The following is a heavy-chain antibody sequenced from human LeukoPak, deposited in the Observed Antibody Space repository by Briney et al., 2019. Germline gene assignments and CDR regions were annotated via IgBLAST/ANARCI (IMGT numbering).Heavy chain of an antibody. CDR3: ARVPPSGHQVFGSDY. J-gene: IGHJ4*02. D-gene: IGHD3-3*01. V-gene: IGHV1-18*04. Sequence: GASVMVSCKASGFTFTNYGISWVRQAPGQGLEWMSWISANNGEIRYAQKFQGRVIMTTDTSTTTAYMELTSLRSDDTAVYYRARVPPSGHQVFGSDYWGQGTQVTVSS. CDR2: ISANNGEI. CDR1: GFTFTNYG.